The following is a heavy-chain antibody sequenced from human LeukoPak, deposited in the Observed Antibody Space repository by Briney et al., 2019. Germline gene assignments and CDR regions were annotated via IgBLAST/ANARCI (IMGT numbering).Heavy chain of an antibody. CDR1: GYSISSGYY. V-gene: IGHV4-38-2*02. D-gene: IGHD3-10*01. J-gene: IGHJ5*02. Sequence: SETLSLTCTVSGYSISSGYYWGWIRQPPGKGLEWIGSIYHSGSTYYNPSLKSRVTISVDTSKNQFSLKLSSVTAADTAVYYCARPGEWTHGEWFDPWGQGTLVTVSS. CDR2: IYHSGST. CDR3: ARPGEWTHGEWFDP.